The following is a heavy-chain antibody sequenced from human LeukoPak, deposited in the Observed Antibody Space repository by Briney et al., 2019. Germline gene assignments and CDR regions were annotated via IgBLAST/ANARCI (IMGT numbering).Heavy chain of an antibody. Sequence: PSQTLSLTCTVSGGSISSGDYYWSWIRQPPGKGLEWIGSIYYSGSTYQNPCLKSRITISVDTSKNPFSLKLSSVTAADTAVYYCARLYYYDSSGPHYYMDVWGKGITVTVSS. D-gene: IGHD3-22*01. V-gene: IGHV4-30-4*08. CDR2: IYYSGST. CDR3: ARLYYYDSSGPHYYMDV. J-gene: IGHJ6*03. CDR1: GGSISSGDYY.